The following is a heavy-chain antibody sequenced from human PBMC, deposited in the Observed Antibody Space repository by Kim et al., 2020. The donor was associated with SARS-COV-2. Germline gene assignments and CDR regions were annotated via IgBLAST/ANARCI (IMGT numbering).Heavy chain of an antibody. CDR1: GGSISSSFNY. V-gene: IGHV4-39*01. CDR2: VYHSGST. Sequence: SETLSLTCTVYGGSISSSFNYWGWIRQPPGKGLEWDVSVYHSGSTYDSPYLKIQVTVSVYTTKNEFYLKATSVTAADSAVYFCASLPHDSSGYVDSWGQGILVTVSS. CDR3: ASLPHDSSGYVDS. J-gene: IGHJ4*02. D-gene: IGHD3-22*01.